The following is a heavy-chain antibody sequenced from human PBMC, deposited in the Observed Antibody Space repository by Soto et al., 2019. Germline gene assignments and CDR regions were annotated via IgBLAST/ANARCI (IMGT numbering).Heavy chain of an antibody. D-gene: IGHD2-8*01. V-gene: IGHV3-21*01. Sequence: PGGSLRLSCAASGFTFSSYSMNWVRQAPGKGLEWVSSISSSSSYIYYADSVKGRFTISRDNAKNSLYLQMNSLRAEDTAVYYCARGPYCPNGVCYRYLQHWGQGTLVTVSS. J-gene: IGHJ1*01. CDR2: ISSSSSYI. CDR3: ARGPYCPNGVCYRYLQH. CDR1: GFTFSSYS.